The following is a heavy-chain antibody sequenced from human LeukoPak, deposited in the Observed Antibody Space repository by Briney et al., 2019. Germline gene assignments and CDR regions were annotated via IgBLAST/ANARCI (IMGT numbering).Heavy chain of an antibody. J-gene: IGHJ4*02. Sequence: GGSLRLSCAASGFTFSSYAMSWVRQAPGKGLEWVLGISAGGGSTYYADSVKGWFTISRDNSKNTLYLQMNSLRAEDTAVYYCARADDIFGAKNYWGQGTLVTVSS. V-gene: IGHV3-23*01. CDR3: ARADDIFGAKNY. CDR2: ISAGGGST. D-gene: IGHD3-16*01. CDR1: GFTFSSYA.